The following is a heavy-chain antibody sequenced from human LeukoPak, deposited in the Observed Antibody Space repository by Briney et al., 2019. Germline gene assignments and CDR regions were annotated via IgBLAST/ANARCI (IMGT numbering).Heavy chain of an antibody. CDR3: ARHYIAAGGGDAFDI. CDR1: GGSMRSYY. J-gene: IGHJ3*02. Sequence: SETLPLTCTVSGGSMRSYYWSWIRQTAGKGLEWTGYIYYSGSTYYNPSLKSRVTISVDTSKNQFSLKLSSVTAADTAIYYCARHYIAAGGGDAFDIWGQGTMVIVSS. D-gene: IGHD6-13*01. V-gene: IGHV4-59*08. CDR2: IYYSGST.